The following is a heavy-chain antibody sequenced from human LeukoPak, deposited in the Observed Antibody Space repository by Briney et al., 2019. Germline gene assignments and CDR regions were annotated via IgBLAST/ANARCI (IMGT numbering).Heavy chain of an antibody. CDR3: ARGWEVNSSSGEFDY. CDR2: IYYSGST. CDR1: GGSISSYY. Sequence: SETLSLTCTVSGGSISSYYWSWIRQPPGKGLEWIGYIYYSGSTNYNPSLKSRVTISVDTSKNQFSLKLSSVTAADTAVYYCARGWEVNSSSGEFDYWGQGTLVTVSS. V-gene: IGHV4-59*01. J-gene: IGHJ4*02. D-gene: IGHD6-6*01.